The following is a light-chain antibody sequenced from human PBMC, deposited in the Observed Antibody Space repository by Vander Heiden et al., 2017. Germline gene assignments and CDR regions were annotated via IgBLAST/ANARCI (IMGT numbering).Light chain of an antibody. Sequence: AIRMTQSPSSFSASTGDRVTITCRASQGISSYLAWYQQKPGKAPKLLIYAASTLQSGVPSRFSGSGSGTDFTLTISCLQSEDFATYYCQQDYSYPITFGHGTNVDIK. CDR2: AAS. J-gene: IGKJ3*01. CDR3: QQDYSYPIT. CDR1: QGISSY. V-gene: IGKV1-8*01.